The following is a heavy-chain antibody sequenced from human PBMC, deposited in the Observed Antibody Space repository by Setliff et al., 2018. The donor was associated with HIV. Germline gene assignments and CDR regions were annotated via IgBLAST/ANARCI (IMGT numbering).Heavy chain of an antibody. CDR2: ICSDGSRT. CDR3: ARDKGVFGVAAGMDV. Sequence: GSLRLSCAASRFTFSSYSMNWVRQAPGEGLEWVSRICSDGSRTSYVDSVKGRFTIFRDNANNTLYLQMNSLRAEDTAVYYCARDKGVFGVAAGMDVWGQGTTVTVSS. D-gene: IGHD3-3*01. CDR1: RFTFSSYS. V-gene: IGHV3-74*01. J-gene: IGHJ6*02.